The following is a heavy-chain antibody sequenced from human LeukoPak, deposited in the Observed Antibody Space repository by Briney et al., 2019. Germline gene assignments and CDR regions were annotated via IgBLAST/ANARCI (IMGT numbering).Heavy chain of an antibody. D-gene: IGHD2-8*02. CDR3: ARGQNWWDY. Sequence: SETLSLTCTVSGGSISSSSYYWGWIRQPPGKGLEWIGSIYYSGSTYYNPSLKSRVTISVDTSKNQFSLKLSSVTAADTAVYYCARGQNWWDYWGQGTLVTVSS. CDR1: GGSISSSSYY. J-gene: IGHJ4*02. V-gene: IGHV4-39*07. CDR2: IYYSGST.